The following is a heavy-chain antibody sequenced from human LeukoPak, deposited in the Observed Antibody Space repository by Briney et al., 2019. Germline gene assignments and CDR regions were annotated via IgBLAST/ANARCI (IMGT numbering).Heavy chain of an antibody. CDR2: SGSGGST. CDR3: AKSSTVVTTYFDY. Sequence: GGSLRLSCAASGFTFGSYAMSWVRQAPGKGLEWVSASGSGGSTYYADSVKGRFTISRDNPKNTLYLQMNSLRAEDTAVYYCAKSSTVVTTYFDYWGQGTLVTVSS. V-gene: IGHV3-23*01. CDR1: GFTFGSYA. J-gene: IGHJ4*02. D-gene: IGHD4-23*01.